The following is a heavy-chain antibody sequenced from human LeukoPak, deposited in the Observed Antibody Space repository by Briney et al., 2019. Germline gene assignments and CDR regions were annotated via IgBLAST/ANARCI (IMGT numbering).Heavy chain of an antibody. D-gene: IGHD6-19*01. CDR2: ISYDGSNK. CDR1: GFTFSSYG. CDR3: ARSSEQWLKY. J-gene: IGHJ4*02. V-gene: IGHV3-30*03. Sequence: GGSLRLSCAASGFTFSSYGMHWVRQAPGKGLEWVAVISYDGSNKYYADSVKGRFTISRDNSKNTLYLQMNSLRAEDTAVYHCARSSEQWLKYWGQGTLVTVSS.